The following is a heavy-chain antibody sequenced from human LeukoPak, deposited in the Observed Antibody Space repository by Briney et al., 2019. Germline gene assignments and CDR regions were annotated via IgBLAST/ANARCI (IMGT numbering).Heavy chain of an antibody. D-gene: IGHD2-21*01. CDR3: ARSAIAAFDI. Sequence: SQTLSLTCTVSGGSISSGDYYWSWIRQPPGKCLEWIGYIYYSGSTYYNPSLTSRVRISVAPSKNQFSLKLSSVPAADTAVYYCARSAIAAFDIWGQGTMVTVSS. V-gene: IGHV4-30-4*01. CDR2: IYYSGST. CDR1: GGSISSGDYY. J-gene: IGHJ3*02.